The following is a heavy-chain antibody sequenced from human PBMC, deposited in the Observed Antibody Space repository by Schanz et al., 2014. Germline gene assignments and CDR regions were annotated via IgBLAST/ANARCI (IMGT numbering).Heavy chain of an antibody. J-gene: IGHJ4*02. D-gene: IGHD2-15*01. CDR1: RFTFSDYW. CDR2: MNQDGSVK. V-gene: IGHV3-7*01. Sequence: EVQLVESGGGLVQPGGSLRLSCAASRFTFSDYWMSWVRQAPGKGLEWVANMNQDGSVKNYVDSVKGRFTISRDNAKNSLYLQMNSLIAEDTAVYYCARDKGGLIPFDYWGQGTLVAVSS. CDR3: ARDKGGLIPFDY.